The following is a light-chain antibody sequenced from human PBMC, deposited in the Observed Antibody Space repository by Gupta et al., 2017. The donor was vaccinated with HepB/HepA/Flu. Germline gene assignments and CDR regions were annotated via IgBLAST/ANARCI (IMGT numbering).Light chain of an antibody. Sequence: SVLAQSAYVPGTPGQCITIPGTGTSSDVGAYNYVAWYQQHPATAPKPMIYDVNSRPSGVSNRFSGSKHGNTPSLTISGLQAEDEGDYYSISYSTRSIRLFGGGTKLTVL. CDR2: DVN. J-gene: IGLJ3*02. CDR1: SSDVGAYNY. V-gene: IGLV2-14*03. CDR3: ISYSTRSIRL.